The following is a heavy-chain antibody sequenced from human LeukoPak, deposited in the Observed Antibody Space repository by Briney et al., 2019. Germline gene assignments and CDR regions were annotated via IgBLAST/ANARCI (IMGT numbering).Heavy chain of an antibody. CDR3: ARVGDVLQRIGWFDP. CDR2: INPSGGST. J-gene: IGHJ5*02. Sequence: ASVKVSCKASGYTFTSYYMHWARQAPGQGLVWMGIINPSGGSTSYAQKFQGRVTMTRDMSTSTVYMELSSLRSEDTAVYYCARVGDVLQRIGWFDPWGQGTLVTVSS. CDR1: GYTFTSYY. V-gene: IGHV1-46*01. D-gene: IGHD3-10*01.